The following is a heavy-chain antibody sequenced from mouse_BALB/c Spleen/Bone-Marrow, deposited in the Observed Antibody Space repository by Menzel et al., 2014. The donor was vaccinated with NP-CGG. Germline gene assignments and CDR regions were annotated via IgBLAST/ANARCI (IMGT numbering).Heavy chain of an antibody. CDR3: ARGGPQDSSGTGAMDY. Sequence: VQGVESGAELVRPGASVRLSCKASGYTFTSYWMNWVKQRPGQGLEWIGMIDPSDSETHYNQMFKDKATLTVDKSSSTAYMHLSSLTSEDSAVYYCARGGPQDSSGTGAMDYWGQGTSVTVSS. CDR1: GYTFTSYW. J-gene: IGHJ4*01. D-gene: IGHD3-2*01. CDR2: IDPSDSET. V-gene: IGHV1-61*01.